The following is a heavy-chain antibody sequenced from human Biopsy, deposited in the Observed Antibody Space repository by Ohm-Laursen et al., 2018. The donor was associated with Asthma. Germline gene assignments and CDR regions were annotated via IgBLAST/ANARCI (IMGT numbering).Heavy chain of an antibody. Sequence: GSLRLSCAAPGFSVSTKYMSWVRQAPGKGLEWVSLIYSGDNTYYADSVRGRFTISRDFSKNTLHLQMHSLRVEDTAVYYCARGDSSGWSHYYFDYWGQGTPVTVSS. J-gene: IGHJ4*02. CDR2: IYSGDNT. CDR3: ARGDSSGWSHYYFDY. CDR1: GFSVSTKY. D-gene: IGHD6-19*01. V-gene: IGHV3-53*01.